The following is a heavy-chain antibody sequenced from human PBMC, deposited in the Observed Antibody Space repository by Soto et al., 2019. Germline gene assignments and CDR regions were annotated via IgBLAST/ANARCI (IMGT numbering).Heavy chain of an antibody. Sequence: EVQLVESGGGLVQPGGSLGLSCAASGFTFSSYGMNWVRQAPGKGLECVSNIRGGGSEKYYVDSVKGRFTISRDNAKNSLYLEMNSLRSEDTSVYYCSAGFPPDYWGQGTLVTVSS. CDR3: SAGFPPDY. CDR2: IRGGGSEK. J-gene: IGHJ4*02. CDR1: GFTFSSYG. D-gene: IGHD3-10*01. V-gene: IGHV3-7*01.